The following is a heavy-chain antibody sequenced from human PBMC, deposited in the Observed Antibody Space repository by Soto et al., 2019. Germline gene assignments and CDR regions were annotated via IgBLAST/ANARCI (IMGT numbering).Heavy chain of an antibody. CDR3: ARDLAGTSSSSPYYYYGMDV. J-gene: IGHJ6*02. Sequence: ASVKVSCKASGGTFSSYAISWVRQAPGQGLEWMGGIIPIFGTANYAQKFQGRVTITADESASTAYMELSSLRSEDTAVYYCARDLAGTSSSSPYYYYGMDVWGQGTTVTVSS. CDR1: GGTFSSYA. CDR2: IIPIFGTA. V-gene: IGHV1-69*13. D-gene: IGHD6-6*01.